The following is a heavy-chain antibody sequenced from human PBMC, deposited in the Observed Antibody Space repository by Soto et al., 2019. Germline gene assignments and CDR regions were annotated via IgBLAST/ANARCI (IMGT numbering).Heavy chain of an antibody. Sequence: PGGSLRLSCAASGFTFSSYAMSWVRQAPGKGLEWVSAISGSGGSTYYADSVKGRFTISRDNSKNTLYLQMNSLRAEDTAVYYCAKEKPEYSSSSYYYYGMDVWGQGTTVTVSS. D-gene: IGHD6-6*01. CDR2: ISGSGGST. CDR1: GFTFSSYA. V-gene: IGHV3-23*01. CDR3: AKEKPEYSSSSYYYYGMDV. J-gene: IGHJ6*02.